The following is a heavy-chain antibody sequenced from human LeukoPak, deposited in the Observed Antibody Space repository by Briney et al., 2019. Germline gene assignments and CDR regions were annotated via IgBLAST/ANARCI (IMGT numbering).Heavy chain of an antibody. CDR2: IYSGGST. Sequence: GGSLRLSCAVSGFTVSSNYMSWVRQAPGKGLEWVSVIYSGGSTYYAGSVKGRFTISRDNSKNTLYLQMNSLRAEDTAVYYCARDADARVGATSDFDYWGQGTLVTVSS. V-gene: IGHV3-53*01. CDR3: ARDADARVGATSDFDY. CDR1: GFTVSSNY. D-gene: IGHD1-26*01. J-gene: IGHJ4*02.